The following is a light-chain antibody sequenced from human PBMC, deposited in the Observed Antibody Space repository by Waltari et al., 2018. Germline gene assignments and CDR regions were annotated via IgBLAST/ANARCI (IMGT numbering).Light chain of an antibody. CDR3: QQYYSIPYT. J-gene: IGKJ2*01. CDR1: QSASSSY. V-gene: IGKV3-20*01. Sequence: DIVLTQSPGTLSLSPGERATLSCMASQSASSSYLAWYQQKPGQAPRLLIYAASTRATGIPDRFSGSGSGTDFTLTISRLEPEDFAVYYCQQYYSIPYTFGQGTKLEIK. CDR2: AAS.